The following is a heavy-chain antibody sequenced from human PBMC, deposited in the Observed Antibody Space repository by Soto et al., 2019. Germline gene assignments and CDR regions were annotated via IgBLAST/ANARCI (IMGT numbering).Heavy chain of an antibody. CDR2: ISPYNGNT. CDR3: ARDVSQWAYTHGYGSH. CDR1: GYSFSNYG. Sequence: QVQLVQSGAEVKKPGASVRVSCAASGYSFSNYGISWVRQAPGQGLEWMGWISPYNGNTRGTQKFQDRLTMTTEPSTSTVFMELRSLTSDDTAVYYCARDVSQWAYTHGYGSHWGQGTLVTVSS. V-gene: IGHV1-18*01. D-gene: IGHD5-18*01. J-gene: IGHJ4*02.